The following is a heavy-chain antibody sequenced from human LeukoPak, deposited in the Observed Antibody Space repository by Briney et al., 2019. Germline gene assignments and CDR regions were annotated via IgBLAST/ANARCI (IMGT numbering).Heavy chain of an antibody. CDR2: IYSGGST. J-gene: IGHJ4*02. D-gene: IGHD3-16*01. CDR3: ARARRWGDYFDY. CDR1: GFTVSSNY. V-gene: IGHV3-53*01. Sequence: GGFLRLSCAASGFTVSSNYMSWVRQAPGKGLEWVSVIYSGGSTYYADSVKGRFTISRDNSKNTLYLQMNSLRAEDTAVYYCARARRWGDYFDYWGQGTLVTVSS.